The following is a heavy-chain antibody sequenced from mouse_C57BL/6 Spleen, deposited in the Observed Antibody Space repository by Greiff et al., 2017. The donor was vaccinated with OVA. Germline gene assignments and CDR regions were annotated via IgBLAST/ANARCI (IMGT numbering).Heavy chain of an antibody. CDR1: GYTFPSYW. D-gene: IGHD1-1*02. Sequence: VQLQPPGAELVRPWTSVKLSCTASGYTFPSYWMHWVKQRPGQGLEWIGVLDPSDSYTNYNQKFKGKATLTVDTSSSTAYMQLSSLTSEDSAVYYCAREVLWSHYAMDYWGQGTSVTVSS. CDR2: LDPSDSYT. CDR3: AREVLWSHYAMDY. V-gene: IGHV1-59*01. J-gene: IGHJ4*01.